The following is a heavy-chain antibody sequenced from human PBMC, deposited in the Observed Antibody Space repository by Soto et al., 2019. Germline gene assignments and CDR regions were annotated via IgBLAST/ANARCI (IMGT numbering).Heavy chain of an antibody. V-gene: IGHV4-59*01. CDR1: GGSISSYY. D-gene: IGHD3-10*01. CDR2: IYYSGST. Sequence: SETLSLTCTVSGGSISSYYWSWIRQPPGKGLEWIGYIYYSGSTNYNPSLKSRVTISVDTSKNQFSLKLSSVTAADTAVYSCARGTERFGELFGMDVCGQGTTVTVSS. CDR3: ARGTERFGELFGMDV. J-gene: IGHJ6*02.